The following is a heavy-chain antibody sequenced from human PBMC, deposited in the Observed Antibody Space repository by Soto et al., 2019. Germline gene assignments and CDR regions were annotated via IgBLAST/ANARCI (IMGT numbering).Heavy chain of an antibody. CDR2: AYHSGRT. V-gene: IGHV4-38-2*01. D-gene: IGHD3-22*01. CDR1: GYSISSGYY. Sequence: LPETLSLTCAVSGYSISSGYYWGWIRQPPGKGLEWIGSAYHSGRTYYNPSLKSRVTISVDTSKNQFSLKLSSVTAADTAVYYCARMIYFYDGSGYYTYYFDHWGQGTLVTVS. CDR3: ARMIYFYDGSGYYTYYFDH. J-gene: IGHJ4*02.